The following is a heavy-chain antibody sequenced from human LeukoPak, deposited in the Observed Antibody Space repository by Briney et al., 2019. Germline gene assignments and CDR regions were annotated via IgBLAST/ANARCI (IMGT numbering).Heavy chain of an antibody. CDR3: ARVLFHSLAVFDY. V-gene: IGHV3-21*01. Sequence: GGSLKLSCGVSGFTFSSSSMNWVRQAPGKGLEWVSSISSSSSYIYYADSVKGRFTISRDNAKNSLYLQMNSLRAEDTAVYYCARVLFHSLAVFDYWGQGTLVTVSS. D-gene: IGHD2/OR15-2a*01. CDR1: GFTFSSSS. J-gene: IGHJ4*02. CDR2: ISSSSSYI.